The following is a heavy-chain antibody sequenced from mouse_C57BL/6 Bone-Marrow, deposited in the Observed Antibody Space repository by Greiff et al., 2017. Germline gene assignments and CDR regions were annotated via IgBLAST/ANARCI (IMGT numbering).Heavy chain of an antibody. Sequence: QVQLQQSGAELVKPGASVKISCKASGYTFTDYYINWVKQRPGQGLEWIGKIGPRSGSTSYNEKFKGKAPLTADKSSSTAYMQLSSLTSEDSAVYFCASEGVTAVVAPYYFDYWGQGTTLTVSS. CDR1: GYTFTDYY. D-gene: IGHD1-1*01. J-gene: IGHJ2*01. V-gene: IGHV1-77*01. CDR3: ASEGVTAVVAPYYFDY. CDR2: IGPRSGST.